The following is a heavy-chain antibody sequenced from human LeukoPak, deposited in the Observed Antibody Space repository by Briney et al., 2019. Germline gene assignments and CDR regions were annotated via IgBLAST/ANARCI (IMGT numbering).Heavy chain of an antibody. V-gene: IGHV3-9*01. J-gene: IGHJ5*02. Sequence: GGSLRLSCAASGFTFDDYAMHWVRQAPGKGLEWVSGISWNSGSIGYADSVKGRFTISRDNAKNSLYLQMNSLRPEDTAVYYCAKGRRYNILTGYYVSEVDPWGQGTLVTVSS. D-gene: IGHD3-9*01. CDR1: GFTFDDYA. CDR3: AKGRRYNILTGYYVSEVDP. CDR2: ISWNSGSI.